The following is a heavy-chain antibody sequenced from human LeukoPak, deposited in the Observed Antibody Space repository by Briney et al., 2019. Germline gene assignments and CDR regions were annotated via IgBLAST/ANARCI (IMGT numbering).Heavy chain of an antibody. CDR1: GVSISSYY. Sequence: PSETLSLTCTVSGVSISSYYWSWIRQPPGKGLEWIGYIYYSGSTNYNPSLKSRVTISVDTSKNQFSLKLGSVTAADTAVYYCARHNVLYYYYYGMDVWGQGTTVTVSS. CDR2: IYYSGST. CDR3: ARHNVLYYYYYGMDV. J-gene: IGHJ6*02. V-gene: IGHV4-59*08. D-gene: IGHD3-10*02.